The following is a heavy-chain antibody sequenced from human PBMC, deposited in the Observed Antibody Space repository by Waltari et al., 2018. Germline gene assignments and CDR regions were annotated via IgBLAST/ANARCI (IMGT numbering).Heavy chain of an antibody. CDR1: GFTFSSYT. CDR3: AKGSSTVWTWFYFDY. CDR2: LSGSDGRV. V-gene: IGHV3-23*01. D-gene: IGHD6-13*01. Sequence: EVQLLESGGGLVQPGGSLRISCAASGFTFSSYTMNWVRQAPGKGLEWVSTLSGSDGRVYYADSMKGRFTVSRDNSKNTLYLQMDSLRAEDTAIYYCAKGSSTVWTWFYFDYWGQGTLVTVSS. J-gene: IGHJ4*02.